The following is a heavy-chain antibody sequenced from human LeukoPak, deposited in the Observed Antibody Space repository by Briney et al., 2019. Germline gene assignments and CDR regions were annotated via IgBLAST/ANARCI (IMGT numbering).Heavy chain of an antibody. V-gene: IGHV4-59*01. J-gene: IGHJ5*02. CDR1: GGSIGDYY. CDR2: VYYTGAT. CDR3: ARCGNSYGTGYQFDP. Sequence: SETLSLTCTVSGGSIGDYYWSWVRQTPGKGLEWIGFVYYTGATNYNPSLKSRVTISLDTSKNQFSLNLNSVDAVDTAVYFCARCGNSYGTGYQFDPWSQGTLVTVSS. D-gene: IGHD5-18*01.